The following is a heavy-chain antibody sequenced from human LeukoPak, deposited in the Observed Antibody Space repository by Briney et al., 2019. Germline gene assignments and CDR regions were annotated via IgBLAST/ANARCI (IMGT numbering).Heavy chain of an antibody. CDR3: ARHEVRALYFDY. V-gene: IGHV4-59*08. CDR1: GGSISSYY. J-gene: IGHJ4*02. Sequence: SETLSLTCTVSGGSISSYYWSWIRQPPGRGLEWIGYIYYSGSTNYNASLKSRVTISVDTSKKQFSLKLTSVTAADTAVYYCARHEVRALYFDYWGQGTLVTVSS. D-gene: IGHD2-2*01. CDR2: IYYSGST.